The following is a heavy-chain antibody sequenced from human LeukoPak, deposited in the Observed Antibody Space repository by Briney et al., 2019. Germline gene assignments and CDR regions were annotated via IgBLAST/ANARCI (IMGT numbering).Heavy chain of an antibody. J-gene: IGHJ4*02. CDR2: IYHSGST. CDR1: GGSISSSSYY. V-gene: IGHV4-39*07. D-gene: IGHD1-1*01. CDR3: ARVQPGYNFDY. Sequence: SSETLSLTCTVSGGSISSSSYYWGWIRQPPGKGLEWIGSIYHSGSTYYNPSLKSRVTISVDTSKNQFSLKLSSVTAADTAVYYCARVQPGYNFDYWGQGTLVTVSS.